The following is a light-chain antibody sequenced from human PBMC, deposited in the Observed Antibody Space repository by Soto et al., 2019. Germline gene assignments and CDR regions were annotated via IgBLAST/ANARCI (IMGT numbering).Light chain of an antibody. CDR3: TSYTTSSTLV. Sequence: QSALTQPASVPGSPGQSITISCTGTSSDVGGYNYVSWYQQYPGKAPKLMIYDVSNRPSGVSNRFSGSKSGNTASLTISGLQAEDEADYYCTSYTTSSTLVFGTGTKLTVL. CDR2: DVS. V-gene: IGLV2-14*01. CDR1: SSDVGGYNY. J-gene: IGLJ1*01.